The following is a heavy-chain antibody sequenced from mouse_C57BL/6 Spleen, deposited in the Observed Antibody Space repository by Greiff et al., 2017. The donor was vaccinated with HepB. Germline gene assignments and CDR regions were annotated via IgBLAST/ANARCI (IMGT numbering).Heavy chain of an antibody. CDR3: AREDGNYGYWYFDV. J-gene: IGHJ1*03. Sequence: DVMLVESGGGLVKPGGSLKLSCAASGFTFSSYAMSWVRQTPEKRLEWVATISDGGSYTYYPDNVKGRFTISRDNAKNNLYLQMSHLKSEDTAMYYCAREDGNYGYWYFDVWGTRTTVTVSS. CDR1: GFTFSSYA. CDR2: ISDGGSYT. V-gene: IGHV5-4*01. D-gene: IGHD2-1*01.